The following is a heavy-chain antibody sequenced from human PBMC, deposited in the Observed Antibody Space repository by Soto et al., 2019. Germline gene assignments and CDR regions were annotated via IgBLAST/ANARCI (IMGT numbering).Heavy chain of an antibody. V-gene: IGHV3-7*03. CDR1: GFTFTTCW. CDR3: ASRPCEVNYYGVFDY. J-gene: IGHJ4*02. Sequence: GGSLRLSYAASGFTFTTCWMTWVRQAPGKGLEWVANINKDGSEKYYMDSVRGRFTISRDNAKNSLFLQMNSLRAEDTAVYYCASRPCEVNYYGVFDYWGQGALVTVSS. CDR2: INKDGSEK. D-gene: IGHD3-22*01.